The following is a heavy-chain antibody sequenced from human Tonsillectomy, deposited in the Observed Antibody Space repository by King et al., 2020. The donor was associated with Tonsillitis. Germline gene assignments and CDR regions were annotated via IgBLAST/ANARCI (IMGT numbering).Heavy chain of an antibody. CDR2: IYYGGST. J-gene: IGHJ4*02. CDR1: GGSISSGFYY. D-gene: IGHD3-10*01. CDR3: ARSMVRGVSPFGY. Sequence: QLQESGPGLVKPSQTLSVTCNVSGGSISSGFYYWSWIRQHPGKGLEWIGDIYYGGSTYYNPSLLSRVTISVDTSKNQFSLKLTSVTAADTAVYYCARSMVRGVSPFGYWGQGTLVTVSS. V-gene: IGHV4-31*03.